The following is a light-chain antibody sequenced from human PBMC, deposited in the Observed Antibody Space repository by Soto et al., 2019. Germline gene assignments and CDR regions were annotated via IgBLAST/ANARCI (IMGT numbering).Light chain of an antibody. CDR3: QQRSNWPWT. J-gene: IGKJ1*01. CDR2: GAS. CDR1: QSVRNY. Sequence: EIVLTQSPATLSLSPGERATLSCRASQSVRNYLAWYQQKPGQAPRLLIYGASNRATGIPGRFSGSGSGTDFTLTISSLEPEDFAVYYCQQRSNWPWTFGQGTKVEIK. V-gene: IGKV3-11*01.